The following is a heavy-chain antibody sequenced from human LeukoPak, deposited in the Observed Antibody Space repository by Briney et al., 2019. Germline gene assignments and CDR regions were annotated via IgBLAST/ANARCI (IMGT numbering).Heavy chain of an antibody. V-gene: IGHV4-34*01. J-gene: IGHJ4*02. CDR2: INHSGST. D-gene: IGHD1-14*01. CDR3: ARGAGLETNRPFDY. Sequence: SETLSLTCAVYGGSFSAYYWSWIRQPPGKGLEWIGEINHSGSTNYNPSLKSRVTISVDTSKNQFSLKLSSVTAADTAVYYCARGAGLETNRPFDYWGQGTLVTVSS. CDR1: GGSFSAYY.